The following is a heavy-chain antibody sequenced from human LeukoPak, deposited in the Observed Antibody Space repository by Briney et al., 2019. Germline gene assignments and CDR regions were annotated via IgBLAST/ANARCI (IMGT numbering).Heavy chain of an antibody. Sequence: GGSLRLSCAASGFTFSSYWMSWVRQAPGKGLEWVANIKQDGSEKYYVDSVKGRFTISRDNAKNSLYLQMNSLRAEDTAVYYCARGTRTRGYYFDYWGQGTLVTVSS. J-gene: IGHJ4*02. V-gene: IGHV3-7*01. CDR3: ARGTRTRGYYFDY. CDR2: IKQDGSEK. D-gene: IGHD1-14*01. CDR1: GFTFSSYW.